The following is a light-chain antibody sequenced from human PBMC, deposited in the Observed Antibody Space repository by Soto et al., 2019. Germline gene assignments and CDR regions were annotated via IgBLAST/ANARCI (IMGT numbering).Light chain of an antibody. CDR3: QSYDGSLSGRV. J-gene: IGLJ3*02. Sequence: QSVLTQPPSVSGAPGQRVTISCTGSSSNIGAGYGVHWYQQLPGTAPKLLIYGNSNRPSGVPDRFSGSKSGTSASLAITGLQAEDEADYYCQSYDGSLSGRVFGGGTKLTVL. V-gene: IGLV1-40*01. CDR1: SSNIGAGYG. CDR2: GNS.